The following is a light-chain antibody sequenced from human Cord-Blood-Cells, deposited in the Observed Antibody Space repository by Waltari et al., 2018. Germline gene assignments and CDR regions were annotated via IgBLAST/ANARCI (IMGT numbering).Light chain of an antibody. CDR1: SSDVGGYNC. Sequence: QSALTQPASVSGSPGQSITISCTGTSSDVGGYNCVSWYQQHPGKATKLMIYDVSNRPSGVSNRFSGSKSDYTASLTISGLQAEDEADYYCSSYTSSRTRVFGTGTKVTVL. V-gene: IGLV2-14*01. CDR2: DVS. J-gene: IGLJ1*01. CDR3: SSYTSSRTRV.